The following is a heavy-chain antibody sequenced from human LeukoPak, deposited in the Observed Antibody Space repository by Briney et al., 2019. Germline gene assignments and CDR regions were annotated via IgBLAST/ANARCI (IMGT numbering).Heavy chain of an antibody. V-gene: IGHV1-2*02. D-gene: IGHD4-17*01. Sequence: ASVKVSCKASAYIFTAYFVHWVRQAPGQGLEWLGWMNPNSGDTNFAQKFQGRVTMTRDTSINTAYMELTRLTFDDTAVYYCARGYGDYYFDYWGQGTLVTVSS. CDR3: ARGYGDYYFDY. CDR2: MNPNSGDT. CDR1: AYIFTAYF. J-gene: IGHJ4*02.